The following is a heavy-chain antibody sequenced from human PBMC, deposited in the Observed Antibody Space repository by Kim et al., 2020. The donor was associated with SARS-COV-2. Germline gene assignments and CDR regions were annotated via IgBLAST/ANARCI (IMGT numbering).Heavy chain of an antibody. CDR3: ARQYCSSTSCYNP. D-gene: IGHD2-2*02. V-gene: IGHV5-51*01. Sequence: YSPSFQGQVTISADKSISTAYLQWSSLKASDTAMYYCARQYCSSTSCYNPWGQGTLVTVSS. J-gene: IGHJ4*02.